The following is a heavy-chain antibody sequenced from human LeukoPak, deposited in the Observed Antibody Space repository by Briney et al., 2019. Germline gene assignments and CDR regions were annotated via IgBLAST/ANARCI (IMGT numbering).Heavy chain of an antibody. D-gene: IGHD5-18*01. CDR1: GGSISSYY. CDR2: IYYSGST. V-gene: IGHV4-59*08. Sequence: SETLSLTCTVSGGSISSYYWSWIRQPPGKGLEWIGYIYYSGSTNYNPSLKSRVTISVDTSKNQFSLKLSSVTAADTAVYYCARSKGLQLWLHYFDYWGQGTLVTVSS. J-gene: IGHJ4*02. CDR3: ARSKGLQLWLHYFDY.